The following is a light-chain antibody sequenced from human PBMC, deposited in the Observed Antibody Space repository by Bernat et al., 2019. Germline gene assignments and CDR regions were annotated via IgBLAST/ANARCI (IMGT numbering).Light chain of an antibody. CDR3: SAWDSSLSARV. V-gene: IGLV10-54*04. J-gene: IGLJ2*01. CDR1: SNNVGNQG. Sequence: QAGLTQPPSVSKGLRQTATLTCTGNSNNVGNQGAAWLQQHQGHPPKLLSYRNNNRPSGIPERFSASRSGNTATLTITGLQAEDEADYYCSAWDSSLSARVFGGGTKLTVL. CDR2: RNN.